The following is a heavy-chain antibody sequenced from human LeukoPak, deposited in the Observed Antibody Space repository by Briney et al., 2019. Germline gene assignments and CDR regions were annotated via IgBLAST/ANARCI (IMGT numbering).Heavy chain of an antibody. D-gene: IGHD3-9*01. CDR2: ISYSGST. CDR1: GASVSSSGDHY. J-gene: IGHJ6*02. Sequence: SETLSLTCTVSGASVSSSGDHYWSWIRQHPGTGLEWIGYISYSGSTNYNPSLKSRVTISVDTSKNQFSLKLSSVTAADTAVYYCARSRPSPLTYYGMDVWGQGTTVTVSS. CDR3: ARSRPSPLTYYGMDV. V-gene: IGHV4-61*08.